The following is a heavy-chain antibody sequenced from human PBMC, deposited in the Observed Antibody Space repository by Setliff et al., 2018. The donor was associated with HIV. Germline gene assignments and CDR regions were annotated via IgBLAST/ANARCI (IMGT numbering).Heavy chain of an antibody. CDR1: GFTFSDFT. D-gene: IGHD3-3*01. CDR3: ARDAPHYNFWSGYFDY. V-gene: IGHV3-21*01. J-gene: IGHJ4*02. CDR2: ISSSSSYI. Sequence: GGSLRLSCAASGFTFSDFTMNWVRQAPGEGPEWVASISSSSSYIFYTDSVKGRFTISRDNAKKSLYLQMNSLRAEDTAVYYCARDAPHYNFWSGYFDYWGQGTLVTVSS.